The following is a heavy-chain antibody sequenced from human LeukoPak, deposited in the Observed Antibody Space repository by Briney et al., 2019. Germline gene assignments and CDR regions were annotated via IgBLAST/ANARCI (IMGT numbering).Heavy chain of an antibody. CDR1: GFTFGDYP. D-gene: IGHD5-18*01. J-gene: IGHJ3*02. CDR3: TRRNTADAFDI. CDR2: IRGKAFGGKT. Sequence: GGCLRLSCSASGFTFGDYPMTWVRQAPGMGLECGGFIRGKAFGGKTHYAAPVKGRFIISRDDSKSIAYLQLNSLKTEDTAVYYCTRRNTADAFDIWGHGTMVTVSS. V-gene: IGHV3-49*04.